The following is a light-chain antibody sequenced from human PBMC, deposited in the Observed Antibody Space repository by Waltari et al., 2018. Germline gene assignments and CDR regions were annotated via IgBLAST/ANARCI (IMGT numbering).Light chain of an antibody. Sequence: DIQMTQSPSTLSASVGDKVTITCRASQSVANRVAWYRQKPGEAPKVLIYQASTLETGVPSRFSGSGSGTEFTLTISRLQPEDFARYYCQQHNNSWTFGQGTTVEVK. J-gene: IGKJ1*01. CDR3: QQHNNSWT. V-gene: IGKV1-5*03. CDR2: QAS. CDR1: QSVANR.